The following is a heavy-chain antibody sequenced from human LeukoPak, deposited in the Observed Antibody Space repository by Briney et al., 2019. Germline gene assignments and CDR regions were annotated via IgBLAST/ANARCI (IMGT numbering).Heavy chain of an antibody. CDR2: ISSSSSYI. J-gene: IGHJ4*01. Sequence: GGSLRLSCGASGFTFSSYSMNWVRQAPGKGLEWVSSISSSSSYIYYADSVKGRFTISRDNAKNSLYLQMNSLRAEDTAVYYCARDYYGSGSYDRFDYWGQGTLVTVSS. CDR3: ARDYYGSGSYDRFDY. V-gene: IGHV3-21*01. CDR1: GFTFSSYS. D-gene: IGHD3-10*01.